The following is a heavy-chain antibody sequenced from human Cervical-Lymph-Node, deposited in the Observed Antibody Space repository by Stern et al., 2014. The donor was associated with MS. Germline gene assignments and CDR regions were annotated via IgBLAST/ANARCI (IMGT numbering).Heavy chain of an antibody. CDR3: ARGRGRDFYGMDV. V-gene: IGHV3-30*04. CDR2: ISYDGTTK. D-gene: IGHD1-26*01. Sequence: VQLVESGGGVVQPGRSLRLSCAASGFTLSSNAMHWVRQAPGKGLEWVAVISYDGTTKYYADSVKGRFTISRDNSENTLSLQMNSLRVEDTAIYYCARGRGRDFYGMDVWGQGTTVTVSS. CDR1: GFTLSSNA. J-gene: IGHJ6*02.